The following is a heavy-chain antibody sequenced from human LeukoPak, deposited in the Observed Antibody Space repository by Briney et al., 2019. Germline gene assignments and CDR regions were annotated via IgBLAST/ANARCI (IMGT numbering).Heavy chain of an antibody. Sequence: SETLSLTCTVSGGSISSYYWSWIRQPAGKGLEWIRRISTSGSTKYNSSLKSRVTMSVDTSKNQFSLKLSSVTAADTAVYYCARDWDYWGQGTLVTVSS. J-gene: IGHJ4*02. CDR2: ISTSGST. CDR3: ARDWDY. CDR1: GGSISSYY. V-gene: IGHV4-4*07.